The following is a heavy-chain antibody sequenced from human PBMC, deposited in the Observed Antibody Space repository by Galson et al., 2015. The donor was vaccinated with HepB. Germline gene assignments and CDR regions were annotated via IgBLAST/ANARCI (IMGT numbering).Heavy chain of an antibody. V-gene: IGHV6-1*01. D-gene: IGHD1-26*01. CDR3: ARLVGGTRDY. CDR2: TYYRSKWYS. CDR1: GDSVSSNSAA. Sequence: CAISGDSVSSNSAAWNWIRQSPSRGLEWLGRTYYRSKWYSEYAASVKSRITINPDTSKNQFSLQLNSVTPEDTAVYYCARLVGGTRDYWGQGTLVTVSS. J-gene: IGHJ4*02.